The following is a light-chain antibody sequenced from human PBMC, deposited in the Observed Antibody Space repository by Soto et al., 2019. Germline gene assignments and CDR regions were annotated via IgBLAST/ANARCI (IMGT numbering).Light chain of an antibody. CDR3: QQRSNWPST. CDR2: DAS. CDR1: QSVSTY. V-gene: IGKV3-11*01. Sequence: EIVLTQSPVTLSLSPGERATLSCRASQSVSTYLAWYQQKPGGAPRLLIYDASSRATGIPARFSGSGSGTDFTLTISSLEPEDFAVYYCQQRSNWPSTFGGGTKVEIK. J-gene: IGKJ4*01.